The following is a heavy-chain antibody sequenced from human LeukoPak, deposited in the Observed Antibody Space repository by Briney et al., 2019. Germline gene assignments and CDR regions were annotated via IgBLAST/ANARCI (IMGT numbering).Heavy chain of an antibody. V-gene: IGHV1-8*01. D-gene: IGHD3-10*01. CDR2: MNPNSGNT. Sequence: GASVKVSCKASGYTFTSYDINWVRQATGQGLEWMGWMNPNSGNTGYAQKFQGRVTMTRNTYISTAYMELSILRSEDTAVYYCARVYVGMVQVWGLDYWGQGTLVTVSS. CDR1: GYTFTSYD. J-gene: IGHJ4*02. CDR3: ARVYVGMVQVWGLDY.